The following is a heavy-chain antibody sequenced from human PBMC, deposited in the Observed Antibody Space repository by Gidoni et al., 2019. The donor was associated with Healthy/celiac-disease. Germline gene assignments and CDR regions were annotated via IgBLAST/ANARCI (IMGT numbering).Heavy chain of an antibody. CDR2: NRKKAKSYTT. CDR1: GFTFSDHY. J-gene: IGHJ6*03. V-gene: IGHV3-72*01. D-gene: IGHD2-2*02. Sequence: DVQLVEPGGGLVQPGGSLRLSCAASGFTFSDHYMDWVRQAPGKGQEWVGRNRKKAKSYTTEYAASVKGRFTISRDDSKNSLYLQMNSLKTEDTAVYYCARVWKDIVVVPAAIWNYYYYYYMDVWGKGTTVTVSS. CDR3: ARVWKDIVVVPAAIWNYYYYYYMDV.